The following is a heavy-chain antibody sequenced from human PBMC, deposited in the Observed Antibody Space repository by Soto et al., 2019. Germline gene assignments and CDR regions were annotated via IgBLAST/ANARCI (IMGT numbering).Heavy chain of an antibody. D-gene: IGHD3-22*01. CDR3: ARDELDSSGPPAEYFQH. V-gene: IGHV3-23*01. CDR2: ISSSGGGT. CDR1: GFTFGSFA. J-gene: IGHJ1*01. Sequence: GGSLRLSCAASGFTFGSFAMSWVRQAPGKGLEWVSTISSSGGGTYYGDSVKGRFTISRDNSKNTLYLQINSLRSDDTAVYYCARDELDSSGPPAEYFQHWGQGTLVTVSS.